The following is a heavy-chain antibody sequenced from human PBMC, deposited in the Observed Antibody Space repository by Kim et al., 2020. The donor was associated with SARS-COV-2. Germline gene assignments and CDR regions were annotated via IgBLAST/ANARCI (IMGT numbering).Heavy chain of an antibody. CDR3: ARPPYYYGSGSEDPDY. Sequence: GESLKISCKGSGYSFNSYWIGWVRQMPGKGLEWMGIIYPGDSDTRYSPSFQGQVTISADKSISTAYLQWSSLKASDTAMYYCARPPYYYGSGSEDPDYWGQGTLVTVSS. CDR1: GYSFNSYW. CDR2: IYPGDSDT. D-gene: IGHD3-10*01. V-gene: IGHV5-51*01. J-gene: IGHJ4*02.